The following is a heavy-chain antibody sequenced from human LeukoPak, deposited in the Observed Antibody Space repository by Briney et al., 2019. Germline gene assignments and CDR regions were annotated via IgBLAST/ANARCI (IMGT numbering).Heavy chain of an antibody. J-gene: IGHJ4*02. CDR1: GFTFDDYA. D-gene: IGHD6-19*01. CDR3: AKGLAGTAPAGMYYFDY. Sequence: GRSLRLSCAAPGFTFDDYAMHWVRQAPGKGLEWVSGISWNSGSIGYADSVKGRFTISRDNAKNSLYLQMNSLRAEDTALYYCAKGLAGTAPAGMYYFDYWGQGTLVTVSS. V-gene: IGHV3-9*01. CDR2: ISWNSGSI.